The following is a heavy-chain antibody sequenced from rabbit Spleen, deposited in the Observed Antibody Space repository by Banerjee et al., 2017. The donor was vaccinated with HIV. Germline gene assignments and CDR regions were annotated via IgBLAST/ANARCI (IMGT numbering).Heavy chain of an antibody. Sequence: QEQLEESGGDLVKPEGSLTLTCTASGFSFSSNYYMCWVRQAPGKGPEWIACIYVGSSGSTYYASWAKGRFTISKPSSTTVTLQMTGLTAADTATYFCARDAGTSFSTYGMDLWGPGTLVTVS. CDR1: GFSFSSNYY. CDR3: ARDAGTSFSTYGMDL. D-gene: IGHD8-1*01. V-gene: IGHV1S45*01. J-gene: IGHJ6*01. CDR2: IYVGSSGST.